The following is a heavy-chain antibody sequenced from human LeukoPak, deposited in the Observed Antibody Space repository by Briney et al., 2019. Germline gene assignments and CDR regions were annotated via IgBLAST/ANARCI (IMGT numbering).Heavy chain of an antibody. Sequence: SETLSLTCTVSGGSISSYYWSWIRQPPGKGLEWIGYIYYSGSTNYNPSLKSRVTISVDTSKNQFSLKLSSVTAADTAVYYCARVRDYYDSRRFDYWGQGTLVTVSS. CDR2: IYYSGST. V-gene: IGHV4-59*08. J-gene: IGHJ4*02. D-gene: IGHD3-22*01. CDR1: GGSISSYY. CDR3: ARVRDYYDSRRFDY.